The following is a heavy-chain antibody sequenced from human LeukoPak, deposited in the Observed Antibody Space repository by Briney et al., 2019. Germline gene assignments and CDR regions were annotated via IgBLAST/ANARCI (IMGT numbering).Heavy chain of an antibody. CDR2: IRYDGSNK. Sequence: PGGSLRLSCAASGFTFSSYGMHWVRQAPGKGLEWVAFIRYDGSNKYYADSVKGRFTISRDNSKNTLYLQMNSLRAEDTAVYYCAKSPGAVAFELGYWGQGTLVTVSS. J-gene: IGHJ4*02. D-gene: IGHD6-19*01. CDR1: GFTFSSYG. CDR3: AKSPGAVAFELGY. V-gene: IGHV3-30*02.